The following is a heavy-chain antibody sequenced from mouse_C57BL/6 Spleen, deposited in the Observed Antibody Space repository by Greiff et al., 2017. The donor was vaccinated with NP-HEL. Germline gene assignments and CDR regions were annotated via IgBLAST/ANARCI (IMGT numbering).Heavy chain of an antibody. CDR2: FYPGSGSI. CDR1: GYTFTEYT. V-gene: IGHV1-62-2*01. Sequence: VQVVESGAELVKPGASVKLSCKASGYTFTEYTIHWVKQRSGQGLEWIGWFYPGSGSIKYNEKFKDKATLTADKSSSTVYMELSRLTSGDSAVYFCARHEGGYPYYYAMDYWGQGTSVTVSS. CDR3: ARHEGGYPYYYAMDY. J-gene: IGHJ4*01. D-gene: IGHD2-2*01.